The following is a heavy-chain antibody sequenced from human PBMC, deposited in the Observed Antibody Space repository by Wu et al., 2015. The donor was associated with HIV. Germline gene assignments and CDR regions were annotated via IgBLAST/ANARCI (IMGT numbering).Heavy chain of an antibody. J-gene: IGHJ4*02. D-gene: IGHD3-22*01. Sequence: QVQLVQSRAEVKKPGASVKVSCTTFGYTFINNFLHWVRQAPGQGPEWMGVINPRSDSTTYAQPFEGRLTMTRDTSKNTMYMELSSLTSEDTATYYCARERVDYDSGGYRAHRGYYFDYWGQGTLVIVSS. CDR1: GYTFINNF. V-gene: IGHV1-46*01. CDR2: INPRSDST. CDR3: ARERVDYDSGGYRAHRGYYFDY.